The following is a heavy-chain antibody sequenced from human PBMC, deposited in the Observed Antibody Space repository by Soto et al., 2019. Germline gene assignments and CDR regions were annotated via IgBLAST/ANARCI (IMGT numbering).Heavy chain of an antibody. Sequence: GGSLRLSCAASGFTFGSYAMSWVRQAPGKGLEWVSAISGSGGSTYYADSVKGRFTISRDNSKNTLYLQMNSLRAEDTAVYYCAKGNSNYDFYYYYGMDVWGQGTTVTVSS. CDR2: ISGSGGST. D-gene: IGHD4-4*01. J-gene: IGHJ6*02. CDR1: GFTFGSYA. CDR3: AKGNSNYDFYYYYGMDV. V-gene: IGHV3-23*01.